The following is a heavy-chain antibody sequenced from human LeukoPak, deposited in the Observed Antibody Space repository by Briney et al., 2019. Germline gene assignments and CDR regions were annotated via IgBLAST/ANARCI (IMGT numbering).Heavy chain of an antibody. CDR3: ARHGSVHSPLNV. CDR1: GGTISRYY. D-gene: IGHD1-26*01. V-gene: IGHV4-4*09. J-gene: IGHJ6*04. CDR2: IFTSGST. Sequence: SGTLSLTCTASGGTISRYYLSWIRQPPGKGLEWIAVIFTSGSTNYNPSLRRRVTISLDTSKNQFSLTLSSVTAADAGVYYCARHGSVHSPLNVWGKGTTVTVSS.